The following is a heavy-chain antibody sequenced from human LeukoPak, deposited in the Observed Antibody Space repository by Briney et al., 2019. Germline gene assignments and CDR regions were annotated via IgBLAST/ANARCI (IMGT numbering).Heavy chain of an antibody. CDR3: ASTPRTSDAFDI. J-gene: IGHJ3*02. Sequence: ASVKVSCKASGYTFTSYGISWVRQAPGQGLEWMGWISAYNGNTNYAQKFQGRVTMTRDTSISTAYMELSRLRSDDTAVYYCASTPRTSDAFDIWGQGTMVTVSS. V-gene: IGHV1-18*01. CDR2: ISAYNGNT. CDR1: GYTFTSYG.